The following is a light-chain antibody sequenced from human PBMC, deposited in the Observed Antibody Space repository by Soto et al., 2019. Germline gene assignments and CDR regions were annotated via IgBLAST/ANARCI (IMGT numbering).Light chain of an antibody. J-gene: IGLJ1*01. CDR1: SSDVGSYNL. V-gene: IGLV2-23*02. CDR2: EVS. Sequence: QSALTQPASVSGSPGQSITISCTGTSSDVGSYNLVSWYQQHPGKAPKLMIYEVSKRPSGVSNRFSGSKSGNTASLTISGLQAEDEADYYCCSYAGSSNLYVFGTGTQLTVL. CDR3: CSYAGSSNLYV.